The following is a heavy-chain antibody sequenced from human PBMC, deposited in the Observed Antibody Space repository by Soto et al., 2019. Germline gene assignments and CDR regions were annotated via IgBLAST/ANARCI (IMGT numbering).Heavy chain of an antibody. CDR3: AGTTSLQWYYMDV. V-gene: IGHV6-1*01. D-gene: IGHD1-7*01. CDR1: GDSVSSNSAA. J-gene: IGHJ6*03. CDR2: TYYRSRWYN. Sequence: PSQTLSLTCAIAGDSVSSNSAAWNWIRQSPSRGLEWLGRTYYRSRWYNDYAVSVKSRITIDPDTSKNQFSLHLNSVTPEDTAVYHCAGTTSLQWYYMDVRGQGTTVTVSS.